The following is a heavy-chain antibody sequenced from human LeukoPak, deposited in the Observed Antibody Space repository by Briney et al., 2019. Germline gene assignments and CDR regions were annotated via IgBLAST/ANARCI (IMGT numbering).Heavy chain of an antibody. V-gene: IGHV3-74*01. D-gene: IGHD6-6*01. CDR2: INTDGSIT. Sequence: GGSLRLSCAASGFTFSDYWIHWVRQAPGKGLVWVSRINTDGSITNYADSVKGRFSISRDNAKNTLYQQMSSLRAEDTAVYYCARGGAARPDYWGQGTLVTVSS. J-gene: IGHJ4*02. CDR1: GFTFSDYW. CDR3: ARGGAARPDY.